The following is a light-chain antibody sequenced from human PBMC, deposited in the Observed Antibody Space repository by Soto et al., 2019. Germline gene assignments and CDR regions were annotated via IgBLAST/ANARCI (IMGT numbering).Light chain of an antibody. J-gene: IGKJ4*01. CDR2: TGS. V-gene: IGKV1-12*01. Sequence: DIQMTQSPSSVSASVGDRVSITCRASQGISNWLAWYQQKPGRAPKLLIHTGSSLQSGVPSRFSGTGSGKDFTLTISSLQPEDVATYYCQQANSFPLTFGGGTKVEIK. CDR1: QGISNW. CDR3: QQANSFPLT.